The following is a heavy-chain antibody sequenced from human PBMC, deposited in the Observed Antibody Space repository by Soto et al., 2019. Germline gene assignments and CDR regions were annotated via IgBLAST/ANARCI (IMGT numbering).Heavy chain of an antibody. CDR3: ARDPPYCSGGSCYQVASLDP. V-gene: IGHV4-59*01. Sequence: PSETLSLTCTVSGGSISSYYWSWIRQPPGKGLEWIGYIYYSGSTNYNPSLKSRVTISVDTSKNQFSLKLSSVTAADTAVYYCARDPPYCSGGSCYQVASLDPWGQGTLVTVSS. D-gene: IGHD2-15*01. J-gene: IGHJ5*02. CDR2: IYYSGST. CDR1: GGSISSYY.